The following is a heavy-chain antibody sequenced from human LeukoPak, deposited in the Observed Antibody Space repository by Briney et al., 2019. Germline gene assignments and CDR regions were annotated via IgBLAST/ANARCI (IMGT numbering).Heavy chain of an antibody. CDR1: GGSISSYY. CDR3: ARRITIFGVVDY. D-gene: IGHD3-3*01. J-gene: IGHJ4*02. V-gene: IGHV4-59*01. Sequence: SETLSLTCTVSGGSISSYYWSWIRQPPGKGLEWIGYIYYSGSTNYNPSLKSRVTISVDTSKNQFSLKLSSVTAADTAVHYCARRITIFGVVDYWGQGTLVTVSS. CDR2: IYYSGST.